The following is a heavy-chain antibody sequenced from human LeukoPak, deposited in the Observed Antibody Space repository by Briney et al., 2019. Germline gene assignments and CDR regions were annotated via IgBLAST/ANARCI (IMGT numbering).Heavy chain of an antibody. D-gene: IGHD1-26*01. CDR2: VTGGDAAT. CDR1: GFSFSNHA. CDR3: AKEWDPVDY. J-gene: IGHJ4*02. Sequence: GSLRLSCAASGFSFSNHAMTWVRQAPGKGLEWVSTVTGGDAATYYADSVKGRFTISRDNSKNTLCLQMNSLRAEDTAIYYCAKEWDPVDYWGQGTLVTVSS. V-gene: IGHV3-23*01.